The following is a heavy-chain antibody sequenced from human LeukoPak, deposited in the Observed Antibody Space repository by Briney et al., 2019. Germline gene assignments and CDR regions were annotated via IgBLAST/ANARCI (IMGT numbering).Heavy chain of an antibody. CDR3: ARIAVAGTSWFDP. D-gene: IGHD6-19*01. V-gene: IGHV3-48*03. J-gene: IGHJ5*02. CDR2: ITSSGNTI. CDR1: GFTFSSYE. Sequence: PGGSLRLSCAASGFTFSSYEMNWVRQAPGKGLEWVSFITSSGNTIYYADSVKGRFTISRDNAKNSLYLQMNSLRAEDTAVYYCARIAVAGTSWFDPWGQGTLVTVSS.